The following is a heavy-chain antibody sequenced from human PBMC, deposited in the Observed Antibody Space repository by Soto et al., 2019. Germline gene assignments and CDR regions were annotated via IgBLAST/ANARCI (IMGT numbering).Heavy chain of an antibody. CDR3: AREQCSPLDRYCADGGVDWVDP. CDR1: GFSFTFYA. D-gene: IGHD2-8*01. J-gene: IGHJ5*02. Sequence: EVQLLQSGGGLVQPGGSLRLSCEASGFSFTFYAMSWVRQAPGKVLEWVSAISGNGATTFYADSMKGRFTISRDNSRDTLYLQMNRLRAEDTAVYFCAREQCSPLDRYCADGGVDWVDPWGRGTLVTVSS. V-gene: IGHV3-23*01. CDR2: ISGNGATT.